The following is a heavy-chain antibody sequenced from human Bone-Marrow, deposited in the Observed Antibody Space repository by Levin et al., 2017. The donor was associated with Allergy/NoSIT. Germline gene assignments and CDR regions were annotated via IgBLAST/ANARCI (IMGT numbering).Heavy chain of an antibody. V-gene: IGHV3-23*01. Sequence: GESLKISCAASGFTFSNYAMSWVRQAPGKGLEWVSLIIGSGGSTYYADSVKGRFTISRDNSKNTLYLQMNSLRAEDTAVYYCARYSGRNSIDYWGQGTLVTVSS. CDR1: GFTFSNYA. CDR2: IIGSGGST. D-gene: IGHD1-26*01. CDR3: ARYSGRNSIDY. J-gene: IGHJ4*02.